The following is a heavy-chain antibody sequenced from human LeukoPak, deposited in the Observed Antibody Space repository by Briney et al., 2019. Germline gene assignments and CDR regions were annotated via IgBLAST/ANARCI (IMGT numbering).Heavy chain of an antibody. CDR1: GGTFSSYA. V-gene: IGHV1-69*04. CDR3: AGFTVTDGLWFDP. CDR2: IIPILGIA. J-gene: IGHJ5*02. D-gene: IGHD4-17*01. Sequence: GVSVKVSCKASGGTFSSYAISWVRQAPGQGLEWMGRIIPILGIANYAQKFQGRVTITADKSTSTAYMELSSLRSEDTAVYYCAGFTVTDGLWFDPWGQGTLVTVSS.